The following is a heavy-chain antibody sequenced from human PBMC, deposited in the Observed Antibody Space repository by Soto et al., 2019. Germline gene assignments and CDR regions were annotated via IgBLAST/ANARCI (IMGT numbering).Heavy chain of an antibody. Sequence: QLQLQESGPGLVKPSETLSLTCTVSGGSISSSSYYWGWIREPPGKGLEWVGINYYSGGTYYNPSLKRRVTISVDTSKNQFSLKLSSVSATDTAVYYSATSNWFDPWGQGTLVTVSS. J-gene: IGHJ5*02. CDR2: NYYSGGT. V-gene: IGHV4-39*01. CDR1: GGSISSSSYY. CDR3: ATSNWFDP.